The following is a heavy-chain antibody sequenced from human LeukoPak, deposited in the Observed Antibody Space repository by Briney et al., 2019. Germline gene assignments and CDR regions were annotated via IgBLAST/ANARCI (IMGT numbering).Heavy chain of an antibody. J-gene: IGHJ3*02. D-gene: IGHD2-15*01. CDR1: GFTFDDYA. CDR3: AKEIDTLGTNAFDI. CDR2: ISGDGGST. Sequence: GGSLRLSCAASGFTFDDYAMHRVRQAPGKGLEWVSLISGDGGSTYYAGSVRGRFTISRDNSKNSLYLQMDSLRTEDTAFYYCAKEIDTLGTNAFDIWGQGTMVTVSS. V-gene: IGHV3-43*02.